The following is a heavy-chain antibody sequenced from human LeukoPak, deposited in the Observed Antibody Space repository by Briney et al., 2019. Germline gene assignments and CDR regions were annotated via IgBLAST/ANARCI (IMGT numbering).Heavy chain of an antibody. CDR3: TRDTGSTMFRGVIKNYSGMDV. V-gene: IGHV1-69*11. J-gene: IGHJ6*02. Sequence: ASVKVSCKASGGTFSSHAINWVRQAPGQGLEWMGRIIPILGTTDYAQKFRGRDTINADSSTNTAYMELSSLRSEDTAVYFCTRDTGSTMFRGVIKNYSGMDVWGQGTTVTVSS. CDR2: IIPILGTT. D-gene: IGHD3-10*01. CDR1: GGTFSSHA.